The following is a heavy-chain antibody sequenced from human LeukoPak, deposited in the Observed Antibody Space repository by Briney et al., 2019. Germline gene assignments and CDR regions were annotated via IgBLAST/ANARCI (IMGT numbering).Heavy chain of an antibody. CDR3: ARHRAIRGITMTHPLDP. CDR1: GGSFSGYY. V-gene: IGHV4-34*01. Sequence: KASETLSLTCAVYGGSFSGYYWSWIRQPPGKGLEWIGEINHSGSTNYNPSPKSRVTISVDTSKNQFSLKLSSVTAADTAVYYCARHRAIRGITMTHPLDPWGQGTLVTVSS. CDR2: INHSGST. J-gene: IGHJ5*02. D-gene: IGHD3-22*01.